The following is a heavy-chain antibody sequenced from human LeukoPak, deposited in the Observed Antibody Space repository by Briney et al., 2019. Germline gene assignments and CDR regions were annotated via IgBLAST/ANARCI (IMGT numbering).Heavy chain of an antibody. V-gene: IGHV3-48*03. Sequence: GGSLRLSCAASGFTFSSYEMNWVRQAPGKGLEWVSYISSSGSTIYYADSVKGRFTISRDNSKNTLYLQMNSLRAEDTAVYYCATFSAGSWYGNFDYWGQGTLVTVSS. CDR1: GFTFSSYE. CDR2: ISSSGSTI. J-gene: IGHJ4*02. D-gene: IGHD6-13*01. CDR3: ATFSAGSWYGNFDY.